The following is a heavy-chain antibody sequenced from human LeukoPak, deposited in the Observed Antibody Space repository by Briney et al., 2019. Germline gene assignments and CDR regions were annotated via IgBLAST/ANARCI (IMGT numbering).Heavy chain of an antibody. J-gene: IGHJ4*02. CDR2: IDPNSGGT. CDR3: AREDYDFWSGYSSGYYGFDY. V-gene: IGHV1-2*02. Sequence: ASVKVSCKASGYTFTGYYMHWVRQAPGQGLEWMGWIDPNSGGTNYAQKFQGRVTMTRDTSISTAYMELSRLRSDDTAVYYCAREDYDFWSGYSSGYYGFDYWGQGTLVTVSS. CDR1: GYTFTGYY. D-gene: IGHD3-3*01.